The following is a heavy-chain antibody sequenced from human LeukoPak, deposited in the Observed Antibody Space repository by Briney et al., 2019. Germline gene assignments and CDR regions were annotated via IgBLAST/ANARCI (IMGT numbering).Heavy chain of an antibody. V-gene: IGHV3-11*04. CDR2: ISSSGSTI. Sequence: GGSLRLSCAASGFTFSDYYISWIRQAPGKGLEWVSYISSSGSTIYYADSVKGRFTISRDNAKNSLYRQMNSLRAEDTAVYYCARSTVTTSVDYWGQGTLVTVSS. J-gene: IGHJ4*02. D-gene: IGHD4-17*01. CDR1: GFTFSDYY. CDR3: ARSTVTTSVDY.